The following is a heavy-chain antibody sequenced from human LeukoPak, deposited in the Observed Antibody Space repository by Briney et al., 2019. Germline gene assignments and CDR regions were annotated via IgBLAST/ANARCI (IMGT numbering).Heavy chain of an antibody. Sequence: PGGSLRLSCSASGFTFSSYAIHWVRQAPGKGLEYVSGISSNGGSTYNANSVKGRITTSRDNSKNTVDLQMSSLRAEDTAVYYCVKRTGLYFDYWGQGTLVTVSS. D-gene: IGHD7-27*01. J-gene: IGHJ4*02. CDR1: GFTFSSYA. V-gene: IGHV3-64D*09. CDR2: ISSNGGST. CDR3: VKRTGLYFDY.